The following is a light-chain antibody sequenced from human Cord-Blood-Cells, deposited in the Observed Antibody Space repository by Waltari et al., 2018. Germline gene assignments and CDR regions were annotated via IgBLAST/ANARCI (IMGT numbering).Light chain of an antibody. CDR3: CSYAGSSTFYV. CDR1: SSDVGGYNY. J-gene: IGLJ1*01. CDR2: DVS. Sequence: QSALTQPRSVSGSPGQSVTISCTGTSSDVGGYNYVSWYQQHPGKAPTRMIYDVSNRPSGVPARFSGSKSGNTASLTISGLQAEDEADYYCCSYAGSSTFYVFGTGTKVTVL. V-gene: IGLV2-11*01.